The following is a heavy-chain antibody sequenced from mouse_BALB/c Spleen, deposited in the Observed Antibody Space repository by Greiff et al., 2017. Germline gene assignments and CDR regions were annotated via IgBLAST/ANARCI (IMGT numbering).Heavy chain of an antibody. D-gene: IGHD4-1*01. Sequence: DVQLQESGPGLVKPSQSLSLTCSVTGYSITSGYYWNWIRQFPGNKLEWMGYISYDGSNNYNPSLKNRISITRDTSKNQFFLKLNSVTTEDTATYYCAREAGTYYFDYWGQGTTLTVSS. V-gene: IGHV3-6*02. CDR1: GYSITSGYY. J-gene: IGHJ2*01. CDR3: AREAGTYYFDY. CDR2: ISYDGSN.